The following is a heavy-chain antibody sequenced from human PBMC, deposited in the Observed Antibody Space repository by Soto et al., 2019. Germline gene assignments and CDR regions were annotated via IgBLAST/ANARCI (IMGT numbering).Heavy chain of an antibody. Sequence: SETLSLTCAVYGGSFSGYYWSWIRQPPGKGLEWIGEINHSGSTNYNPSLKSRVTISVDTSKNQFSLKLSSVTAADTAVYYCARGLNIIDYGDYGAPTDYWGQGTLVTVSS. V-gene: IGHV4-34*01. D-gene: IGHD4-17*01. J-gene: IGHJ4*02. CDR1: GGSFSGYY. CDR3: ARGLNIIDYGDYGAPTDY. CDR2: INHSGST.